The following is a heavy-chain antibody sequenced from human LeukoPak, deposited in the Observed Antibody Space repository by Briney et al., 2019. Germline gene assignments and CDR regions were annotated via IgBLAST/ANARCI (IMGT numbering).Heavy chain of an antibody. D-gene: IGHD2-21*02. CDR2: IYYSGST. CDR3: ARLGRNTAVDY. Sequence: PSETLSLTCTVSGGSISSYYWSWIRQPAGKGLEWIGYIYYSGSTNYNPSLKSRVTISVDTSKNQFSLKLSSVTAADTAVYYCARLGRNTAVDYWGQGTLVTVSS. CDR1: GGSISSYY. J-gene: IGHJ4*02. V-gene: IGHV4-59*08.